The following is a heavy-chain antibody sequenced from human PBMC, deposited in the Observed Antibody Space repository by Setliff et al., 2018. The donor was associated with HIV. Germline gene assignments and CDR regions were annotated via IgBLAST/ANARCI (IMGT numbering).Heavy chain of an antibody. CDR3: ARRGRDGVFIMFATGFD. Sequence: SETLSLTCSVSGGSISSSTYYWGWIRQPPGKGLEWIGDIFYTGSTYYNPSLKSRVAISVDTSENQFSLKLNSVTAADTAVYYCARRGRDGVFIMFATGFD. CDR1: GGSISSSTYY. V-gene: IGHV4-39*01. CDR2: IFYTGST. J-gene: IGHJ5*02. D-gene: IGHD2-8*01.